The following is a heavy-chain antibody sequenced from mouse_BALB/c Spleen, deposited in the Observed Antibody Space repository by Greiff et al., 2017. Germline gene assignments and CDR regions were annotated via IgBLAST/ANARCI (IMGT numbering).Heavy chain of an antibody. Sequence: VQLQQSGTVLARPGASVKMSCKASGYTFTSYWMHWVKQRPGQGLEWIGAIYPGNSDTSYNQKFKGKAKLTAVTSTSTAYMELSSLTNEDSAVYYCTRGTGTEVFAYWGQGTLVTVSA. J-gene: IGHJ3*01. CDR2: IYPGNSDT. CDR3: TRGTGTEVFAY. V-gene: IGHV1-5*01. CDR1: GYTFTSYW. D-gene: IGHD4-1*01.